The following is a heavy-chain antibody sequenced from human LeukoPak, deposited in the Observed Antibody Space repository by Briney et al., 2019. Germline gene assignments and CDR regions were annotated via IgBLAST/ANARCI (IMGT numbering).Heavy chain of an antibody. CDR3: ARGVYDFWSGPQYYFDY. CDR2: IYYSGST. CDR1: GGSISSGGYY. J-gene: IGHJ4*02. V-gene: IGHV4-31*03. D-gene: IGHD3-3*01. Sequence: PSETLSLTCTVSGGSISSGGYYWSWIHQHPGKGLEWIGYIYYSGSTYYNPSLKSRVTISVDTSKNQFSLKLSSVTAADTAVYYCARGVYDFWSGPQYYFDYWGQGTLVTVSS.